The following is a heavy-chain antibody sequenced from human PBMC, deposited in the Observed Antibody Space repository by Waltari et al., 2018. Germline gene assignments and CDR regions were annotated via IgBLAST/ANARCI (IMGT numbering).Heavy chain of an antibody. CDR1: EFTFSFYA. CDR3: ARDYCDRTNCHGMDV. J-gene: IGHJ6*02. D-gene: IGHD3-22*01. CDR2: ISYNERNI. V-gene: IGHV3-30*04. Sequence: QVQLVESGGGVVQPGRSLRLSCTASEFTFSFYAMHWVRQAPGKWLEWVAVISYNERNIYYVDAVKGRCTISRDNSKKMLYLQMNSLIIEDTAVYYCARDYCDRTNCHGMDVWGQGTTVTVSS.